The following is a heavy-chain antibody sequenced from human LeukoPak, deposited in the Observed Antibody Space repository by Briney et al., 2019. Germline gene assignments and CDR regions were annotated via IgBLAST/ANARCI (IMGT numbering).Heavy chain of an antibody. D-gene: IGHD4-11*01. V-gene: IGHV3-48*03. J-gene: IGHJ4*02. CDR1: GFTFSSYE. CDR2: ISGSGTTV. Sequence: GGSLRLSCAASGFTFSSYEMNWVRQAPGKGLEWVSYISGSGTTVYYADSVKGRFTISRDNSKNTLYLQMNSLRAEDTAVYYCARGRDYILDYWGQGTLVTVSS. CDR3: ARGRDYILDY.